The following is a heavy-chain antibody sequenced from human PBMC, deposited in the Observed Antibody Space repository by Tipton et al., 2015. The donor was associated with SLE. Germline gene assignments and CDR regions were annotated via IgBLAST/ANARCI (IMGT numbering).Heavy chain of an antibody. D-gene: IGHD3-10*01. Sequence: SLRLSCAASRFTFSTYGMRWVRQSPEKGLEWVSSISGSDGSTYYADSVKGRFTISRDNAKNTLYLQMNSLRAEDTAVYYCAKDPDGVLLWFGELLYWGQGTLVTVSS. CDR2: ISGSDGST. CDR3: AKDPDGVLLWFGELLY. CDR1: RFTFSTYG. V-gene: IGHV3-23*01. J-gene: IGHJ4*02.